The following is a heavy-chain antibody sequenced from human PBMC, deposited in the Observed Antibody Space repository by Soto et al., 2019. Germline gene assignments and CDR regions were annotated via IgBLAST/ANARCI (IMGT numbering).Heavy chain of an antibody. J-gene: IGHJ4*02. V-gene: IGHV4-34*01. CDR2: INHSGST. CDR1: GGSFSGYY. CDR3: ARGRRITMVRGVRLPYYFDY. D-gene: IGHD3-10*01. Sequence: QVQLQQWGAGLLKPSETLSLTCAVYGGSFSGYYWSWIRQPPGKGLEWIGEINHSGSTNYNPSLKRRVTISVDTSKNQFSLKLSSVTAADTAVYYCARGRRITMVRGVRLPYYFDYWGQGTLVTVSS.